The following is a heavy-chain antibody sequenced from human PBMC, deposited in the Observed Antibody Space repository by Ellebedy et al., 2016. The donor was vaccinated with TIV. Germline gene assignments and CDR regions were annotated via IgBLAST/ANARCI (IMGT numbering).Heavy chain of an antibody. CDR3: ARERLEWGDYIGDFDY. CDR1: GFTFGNYW. D-gene: IGHD1-26*01. J-gene: IGHJ4*02. Sequence: GGSLRLXCAGSGFTFGNYWMAWVRQAPGKGLEWVASISGRSTYLYYADSVRGRFTISRDNARDSLYLQMNSLRAEDTATYYCARERLEWGDYIGDFDYWGQGTLVTVSS. V-gene: IGHV3-21*01. CDR2: ISGRSTYL.